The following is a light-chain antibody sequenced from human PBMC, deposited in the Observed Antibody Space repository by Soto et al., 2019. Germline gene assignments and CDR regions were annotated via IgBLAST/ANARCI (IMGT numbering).Light chain of an antibody. CDR3: QSYDSSLSAS. CDR2: GNS. CDR1: SSNIGAGYD. Sequence: QSVLTQPPSVSGAPGQRVAISCTGSSSNIGAGYDVHWYQQLPGTAPKLLIYGNSNRPSGVPDRFSGSKSGTSASLAITGLQAEDEADYHCQSYDSSLSASFGTGTKVTVL. V-gene: IGLV1-40*01. J-gene: IGLJ1*01.